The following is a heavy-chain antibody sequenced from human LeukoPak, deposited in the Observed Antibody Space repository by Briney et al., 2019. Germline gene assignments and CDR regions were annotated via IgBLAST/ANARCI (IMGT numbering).Heavy chain of an antibody. CDR1: GGSLSSSNYY. J-gene: IGHJ4*02. Sequence: PSETLSLTCTVSGGSLSSSNYYWGWLRQPPGTGLEWIASIHYSETTYYNPSLKSRVTISVDTSKNHLSLKLSSVTAADTAVYYCARSLLWFGELFDYWGQGTLVTVSS. V-gene: IGHV4-39*02. D-gene: IGHD3-10*01. CDR2: IHYSETT. CDR3: ARSLLWFGELFDY.